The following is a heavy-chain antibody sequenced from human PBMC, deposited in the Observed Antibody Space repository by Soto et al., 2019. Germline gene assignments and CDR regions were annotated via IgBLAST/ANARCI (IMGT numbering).Heavy chain of an antibody. Sequence: PSETLSLTCAVYGGSFSGYYWSWIRQPPGKGLEWIGETNQGGSTNYNPSLKSRVTISVDTSKNQFSLKLTSVTAADTALYYCCARGRTYCSGGSCCERYDHWGQGALVTVSS. CDR1: GGSFSGYY. CDR2: TNQGGST. J-gene: IGHJ4*02. V-gene: IGHV4-34*01. CDR3: ARGRTYCSGGSCCERYDH. D-gene: IGHD2-15*01.